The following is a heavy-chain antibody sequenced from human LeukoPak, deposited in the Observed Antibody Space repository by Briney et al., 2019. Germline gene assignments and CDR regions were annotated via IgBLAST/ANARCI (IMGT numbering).Heavy chain of an antibody. CDR3: ARDRRGYCSGGSCNSVGTDYYYGMYV. Sequence: PGGSLRLSCAASEFIFSDYAMGWVRQAPGKGLEWVSTIDKTTYPTFYADSVKGRFTISRDNAKNSLYLQMNSLRAEDTAVYYCARDRRGYCSGGSCNSVGTDYYYGMYVWGQGTTVTVSS. D-gene: IGHD2-15*01. J-gene: IGHJ6*02. CDR2: IDKTTYPT. V-gene: IGHV3-21*06. CDR1: EFIFSDYA.